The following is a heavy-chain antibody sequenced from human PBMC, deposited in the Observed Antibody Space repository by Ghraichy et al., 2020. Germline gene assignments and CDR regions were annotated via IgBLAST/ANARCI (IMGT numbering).Heavy chain of an antibody. V-gene: IGHV4-4*07. Sequence: ESLNISCTVSGGSISNYYWSWIRQPAGKGLEWIGRMFSSGSTKINPSLKSRVTMSLDTSENQFSLRLYSVTAADTAVYFCARQGVNYYGASPLHFDSWGRGTLVTVSS. CDR1: GGSISNYY. CDR2: MFSSGST. D-gene: IGHD4/OR15-4a*01. J-gene: IGHJ4*02. CDR3: ARQGVNYYGASPLHFDS.